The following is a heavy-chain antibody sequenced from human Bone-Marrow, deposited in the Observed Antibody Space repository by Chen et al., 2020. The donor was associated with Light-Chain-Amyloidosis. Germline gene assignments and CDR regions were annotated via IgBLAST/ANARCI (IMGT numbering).Heavy chain of an antibody. D-gene: IGHD2-15*01. J-gene: IGHJ4*02. V-gene: IGHV3-23*01. CDR3: ATRYCSGGSCYSPYFEY. CDR1: GMTFSSYA. CDR2: DSGTIIIT. Sequence: EVQLLESGGGLVQPGGSLRLSCVASGMTFSSYAMNWVRQAPGKGLEWVSSDSGTIIITYYTDSVKGRFTTSRDNSKNTVYLQMSSLRADDTAVYYCATRYCSGGSCYSPYFEYCGQGTLVTVSS.